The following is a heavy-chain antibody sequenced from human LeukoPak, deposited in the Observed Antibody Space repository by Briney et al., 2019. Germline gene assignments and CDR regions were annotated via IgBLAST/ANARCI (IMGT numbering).Heavy chain of an antibody. V-gene: IGHV3-23*01. CDR2: ISGSGGST. Sequence: PGGSLRLSCAASGFTFSSYAMSWVRQAPGKGLEWVSAISGSGGSTYYADYVKGRFTISRDNSKNTLYLQMISLRAEDTAVYYCAKGRVITMIVVVTTPFDYWGQGTLVTVSS. CDR1: GFTFSSYA. CDR3: AKGRVITMIVVVTTPFDY. J-gene: IGHJ4*02. D-gene: IGHD3-22*01.